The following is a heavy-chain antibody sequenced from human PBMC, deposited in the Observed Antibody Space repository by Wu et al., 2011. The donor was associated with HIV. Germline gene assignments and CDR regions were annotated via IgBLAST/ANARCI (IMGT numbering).Heavy chain of an antibody. CDR1: VAPLRKYA. J-gene: IGHJ6*03. CDR3: ARSGEAAAHYYYYLNI. Sequence: QVQLVQSGAEVKKLGLSEGLLSGFVVAPLRKYAFSWVRHGPGQGLEWVGGIVPVLGGSDYAQKFRGRFTITADESRTTVHMEMRSLRSDDTAVYYCARSGEAAAHYYYYLNIWGGGDHSHRLL. D-gene: IGHD2-21*01. CDR2: IVPVLGGS. V-gene: IGHV1-69*10.